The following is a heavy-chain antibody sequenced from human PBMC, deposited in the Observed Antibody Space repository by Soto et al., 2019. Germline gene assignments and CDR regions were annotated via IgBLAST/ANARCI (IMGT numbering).Heavy chain of an antibody. J-gene: IGHJ4*02. V-gene: IGHV3-49*03. CDR1: GFTFGDYA. D-gene: IGHD3-9*01. Sequence: GGSLRLSCTASGFTFGDYAMSWFRKAPGKGLEWVGFIRSKGYGGTTEYAVSVKCRFTISRDDSKSIAYLQMNSLKTEDTAVYDCTRKFSWFNVGYFDYWGQGTLVTVSS. CDR3: TRKFSWFNVGYFDY. CDR2: IRSKGYGGTT.